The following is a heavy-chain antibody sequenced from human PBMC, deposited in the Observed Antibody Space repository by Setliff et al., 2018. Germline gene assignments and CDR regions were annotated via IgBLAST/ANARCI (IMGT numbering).Heavy chain of an antibody. Sequence: SETLSLTCTVAGDSISSGDYFWSWIRQPPGKGLEWSAYIYHSGSAYYNPSLKSRVTMSVDTSKNQFSLHLTSVTAADTAVYYCAREVGTSTSSDAFDVWGQGMMVTVSS. J-gene: IGHJ3*01. CDR3: AREVGTSTSSDAFDV. CDR2: IYHSGSA. CDR1: GDSISSGDYF. D-gene: IGHD1-26*01. V-gene: IGHV4-30-4*08.